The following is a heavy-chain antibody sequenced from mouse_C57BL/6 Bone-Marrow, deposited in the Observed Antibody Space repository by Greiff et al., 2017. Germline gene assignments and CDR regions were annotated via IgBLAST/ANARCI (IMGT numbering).Heavy chain of an antibody. Sequence: EVQLVESGGGLVQPGGSLSLSCAASGFTFTDYYMSWVRQTPGKALEWLGFIRNKANGYTTEYSASVKGRFTISRDNSQSILYLQMNALRAEYSATDYCERWRDGPFDYWGQGTTLTGSS. CDR1: GFTFTDYY. CDR2: IRNKANGYTT. D-gene: IGHD2-3*01. V-gene: IGHV7-3*01. CDR3: ERWRDGPFDY. J-gene: IGHJ2*01.